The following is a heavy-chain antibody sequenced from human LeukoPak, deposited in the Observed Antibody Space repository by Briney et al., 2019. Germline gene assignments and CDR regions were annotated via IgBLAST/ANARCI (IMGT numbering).Heavy chain of an antibody. V-gene: IGHV1-2*06. D-gene: IGHD5-12*01. CDR3: ARPYSGYEWCDY. CDR1: GYTFSGYY. Sequence: ASVKVSCKASGYTFSGYYMHWVRQAPGQGLEWMGQINPTNGGTNYAQKFQGRVTMTRDTSISTAYMELSRLTSADTAVYYCARPYSGYEWCDYWGQGTLVTVS. CDR2: INPTNGGT. J-gene: IGHJ4*02.